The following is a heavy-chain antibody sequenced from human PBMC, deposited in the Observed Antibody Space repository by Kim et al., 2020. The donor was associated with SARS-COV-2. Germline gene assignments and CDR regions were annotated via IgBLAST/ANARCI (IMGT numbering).Heavy chain of an antibody. CDR3: ARWLAYYDSSHLSYYYYYSIDV. D-gene: IGHD3-22*01. CDR1: GFTFSSYS. J-gene: IGHJ6*02. CDR2: ISSSSSYI. Sequence: GGSLRLSCAASGFTFSSYSMNWVRQAPGKGLEWVSSISSSSSYIYYADSVKGRFTISRDNAKNSLYLQMNSLRAEDTAVYYCARWLAYYDSSHLSYYYYYSIDVWGQGTPVTVSS. V-gene: IGHV3-21*01.